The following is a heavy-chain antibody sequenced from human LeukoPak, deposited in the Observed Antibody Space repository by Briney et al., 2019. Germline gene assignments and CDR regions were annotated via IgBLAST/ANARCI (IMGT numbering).Heavy chain of an antibody. CDR2: IYYSGST. Sequence: SETLSLTCTVSGGSISSSSYYWGWIRQPPGKGLEWIGSIYYSGSTYYNPSLKSRVTISVDTSKNQFSLKLSSVTAADTAVYYCARDERVYSGSYWFDPWGQGTLVIVSS. CDR3: ARDERVYSGSYWFDP. CDR1: GGSISSSSYY. D-gene: IGHD1-26*01. J-gene: IGHJ5*02. V-gene: IGHV4-39*07.